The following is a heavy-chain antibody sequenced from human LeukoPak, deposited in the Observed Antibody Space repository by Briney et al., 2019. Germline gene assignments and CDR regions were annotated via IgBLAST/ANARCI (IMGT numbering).Heavy chain of an antibody. Sequence: GGSLRLSCAGSGFNFSNYWMHWVRQAPGKGLVWVSRINIAGSVTTYADSVKGRFTISRDNAKNTLYLQMNSLRAEDTAVYYCARDMVDWGQGTLVTVS. V-gene: IGHV3-74*01. CDR2: INIAGSVT. J-gene: IGHJ4*02. D-gene: IGHD2-15*01. CDR3: ARDMVD. CDR1: GFNFSNYW.